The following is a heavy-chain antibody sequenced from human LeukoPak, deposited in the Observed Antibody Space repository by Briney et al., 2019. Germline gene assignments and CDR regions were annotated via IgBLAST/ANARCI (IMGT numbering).Heavy chain of an antibody. Sequence: ASVKVSCKASGYTFTVYYMHWVRHAPGQGLEGMGWINPNSGGTNYAQKFQSRVTMTRDTSISTPYMELSRLRSDDTAVYYCARDTRRDGYNYFDYWGQGTPVTVSS. D-gene: IGHD5-24*01. CDR2: INPNSGGT. CDR1: GYTFTVYY. CDR3: ARDTRRDGYNYFDY. J-gene: IGHJ4*02. V-gene: IGHV1-2*02.